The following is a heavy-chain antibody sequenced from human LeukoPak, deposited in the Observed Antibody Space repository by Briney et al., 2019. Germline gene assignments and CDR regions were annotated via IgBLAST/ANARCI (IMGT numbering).Heavy chain of an antibody. J-gene: IGHJ3*02. D-gene: IGHD6-19*01. CDR2: IYYSGST. CDR3: AREKSGIAVAGEAFDI. Sequence: SETLSLTCTVSGGSISSYYWSWIRQPPGKGLEWIGYIYYSGSTNYNPSLKSRVTISVDTSKNQFSLKLSSVTAADTAVYYCAREKSGIAVAGEAFDIWGQGTMVTVSS. CDR1: GGSISSYY. V-gene: IGHV4-59*01.